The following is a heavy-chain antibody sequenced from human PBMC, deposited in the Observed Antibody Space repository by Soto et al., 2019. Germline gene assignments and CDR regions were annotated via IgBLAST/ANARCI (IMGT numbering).Heavy chain of an antibody. Sequence: EVQLLESGGGLVQPGGSLRLSCAASGFTFSSYAMSWVRQAPGKGLEWVSAISGSGGSTYYADSVKGRFTISRDNSKNTLYLQMNSRRAEDTAVYYCAKGIQYCTNGVCYGIGDYWGQGTLVTVSS. J-gene: IGHJ4*02. D-gene: IGHD2-8*01. CDR1: GFTFSSYA. V-gene: IGHV3-23*01. CDR3: AKGIQYCTNGVCYGIGDY. CDR2: ISGSGGST.